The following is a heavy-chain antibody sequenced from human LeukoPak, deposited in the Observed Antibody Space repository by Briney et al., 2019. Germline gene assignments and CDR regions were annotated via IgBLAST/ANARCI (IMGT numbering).Heavy chain of an antibody. V-gene: IGHV3-23*01. CDR2: IYGSGGST. J-gene: IGHJ3*02. Sequence: GGSLRLSCAASGFTFSSYAMSWVRQAPGKGLEWVSAIYGSGGSTYYAPSVRGRFTISRDNSKNTLYLQMNSQRAEDTAVYYCAKGVGDGYNYGAFHIWGQGTMVTVSS. CDR3: AKGVGDGYNYGAFHI. CDR1: GFTFSSYA. D-gene: IGHD5-24*01.